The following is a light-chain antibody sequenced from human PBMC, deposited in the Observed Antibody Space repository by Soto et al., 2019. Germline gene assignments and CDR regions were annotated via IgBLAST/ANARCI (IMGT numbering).Light chain of an antibody. Sequence: EIVLTQSPGTLSLSPGERATLSCRASQSVSSSYLAWYQQKPGQAPRLLIYGASSRATSIPDRFSGSGSGTDFTLTIGRLEPEDFAVYYCQQYGSSPPTYTFGQGTKLEIK. CDR1: QSVSSSY. V-gene: IGKV3-20*01. CDR3: QQYGSSPPTYT. CDR2: GAS. J-gene: IGKJ2*01.